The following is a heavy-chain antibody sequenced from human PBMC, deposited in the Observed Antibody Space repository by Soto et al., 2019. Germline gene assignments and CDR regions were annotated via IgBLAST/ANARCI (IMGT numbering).Heavy chain of an antibody. CDR2: INHSGST. D-gene: IGHD3-10*01. CDR3: AIMYGLRDY. Sequence: PSETLSLTCSVSGGSISSYDWSWIRQPPGKGLEWIGEINHSGSTNYNPSLKSRVTISVDTSKNQFSLKLSSVTAADTAVYYCAIMYGLRDYWGQGTLVTVSS. V-gene: IGHV4-34*01. J-gene: IGHJ4*02. CDR1: GGSISSYD.